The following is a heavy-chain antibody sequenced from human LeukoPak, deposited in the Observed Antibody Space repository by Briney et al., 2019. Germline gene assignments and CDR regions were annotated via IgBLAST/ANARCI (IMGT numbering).Heavy chain of an antibody. V-gene: IGHV4-31*03. CDR2: TLHSGDT. D-gene: IGHD2-2*01. CDR1: GGSLSGGSYY. CDR3: ARDQRYCSTTSCHDAFDI. Sequence: SQTLSLTCTVSGGSLSGGSYYWSWIRQHPEKGLEWIGYTLHSGDTYYNPSLESRVTISVDTSKSQFSLRLSSVTAADTAVYFCARDQRYCSTTSCHDAFDIWGKGTMVTVSS. J-gene: IGHJ3*02.